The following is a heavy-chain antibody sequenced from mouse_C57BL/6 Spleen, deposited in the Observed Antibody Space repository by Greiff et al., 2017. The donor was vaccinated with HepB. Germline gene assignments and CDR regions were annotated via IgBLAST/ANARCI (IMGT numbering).Heavy chain of an antibody. CDR2: ISDGGSYT. Sequence: DVHLVESGGGLVKPGGSLKLSCAASGFTFSSYAMSWVRQTPEKRLEWVATISDGGSYTYYPDNVKGRFTISRDNAKNNLYLQLSHLKSEDTAMDYRARGEYDGAYWGQGTLGTVSA. D-gene: IGHD2-14*01. CDR1: GFTFSSYA. CDR3: ARGEYDGAY. V-gene: IGHV5-4*01. J-gene: IGHJ3*01.